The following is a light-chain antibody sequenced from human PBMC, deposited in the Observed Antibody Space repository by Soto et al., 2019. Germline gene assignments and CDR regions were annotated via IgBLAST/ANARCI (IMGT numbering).Light chain of an antibody. J-gene: IGLJ2*01. V-gene: IGLV3-21*04. Sequence: SYVLTQPPSVSVAPGETAAITCGGDRIGRKSVHWYQQRPGQAPVLVISYDNDRPSGIPERFSGSNSGNTATLTISSVEAGDEADYYCQVRDTTSDHYVFGGGTKLIVL. CDR2: YDN. CDR1: RIGRKS. CDR3: QVRDTTSDHYV.